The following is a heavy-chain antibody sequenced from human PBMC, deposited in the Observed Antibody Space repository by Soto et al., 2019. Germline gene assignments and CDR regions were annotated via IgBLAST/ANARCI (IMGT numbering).Heavy chain of an antibody. CDR2: ISSNGGST. J-gene: IGHJ4*02. CDR3: VKGSSITIFGVVIPYYFDY. D-gene: IGHD3-3*01. CDR1: GFTFSSYA. V-gene: IGHV3-64D*08. Sequence: HPGGSLRLSCSASGFTFSSYAMHWVRQAPGKGLEYVSAISSNGGSTYYADSVKGRFTISRDNSKNTLYLQMSSLRAEDTAVYYCVKGSSITIFGVVIPYYFDYWGQGT.